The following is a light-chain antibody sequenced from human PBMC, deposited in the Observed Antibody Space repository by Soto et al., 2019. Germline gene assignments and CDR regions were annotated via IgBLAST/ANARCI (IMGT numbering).Light chain of an antibody. J-gene: IGKJ1*01. Sequence: DIQMTQSPSTLSAAVGDRVTITCRASQSISTWLAWFQQKPGKAPRLLIYKASNLESGVPSRFSGSASGTEFTLTISSLQPDDFATYYCQVYNSYSWTFGQGTKVEVK. CDR2: KAS. CDR3: QVYNSYSWT. CDR1: QSISTW. V-gene: IGKV1-5*03.